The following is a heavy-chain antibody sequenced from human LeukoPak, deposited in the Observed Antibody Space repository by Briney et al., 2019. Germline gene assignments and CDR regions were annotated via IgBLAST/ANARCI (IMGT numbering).Heavy chain of an antibody. CDR2: MWHSDSP. D-gene: IGHD3-10*01. V-gene: IGHV4-38-2*02. CDR3: ARGELGDFDS. Sequence: SETLSLTCSVSGYPISRGYYWGWIRQPPGKGLEWFGSMWHSDSPYFNPSLKSRVIISADTSKIQFLLNLNSVAAADTAVYYWARGELGDFDSWGQGTLVTVSS. J-gene: IGHJ4*02. CDR1: GYPISRGYY.